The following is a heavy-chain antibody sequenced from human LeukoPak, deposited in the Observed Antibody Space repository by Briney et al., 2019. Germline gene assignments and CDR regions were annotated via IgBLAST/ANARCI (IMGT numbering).Heavy chain of an antibody. CDR2: IYYSGST. CDR1: GGSISSNDYY. J-gene: IGHJ4*02. V-gene: IGHV4-39*01. D-gene: IGHD6-25*01. Sequence: KPSETLSLTCTISGGSISSNDYYWGWIRQPPGRRLEWIGTIYYSGSTSYNPSLKGRVTLSVDTSKNQFSLNLSSVTAADTAMYYCARHHRSGYYEVDYWGQGTLVTVSS. CDR3: ARHHRSGYYEVDY.